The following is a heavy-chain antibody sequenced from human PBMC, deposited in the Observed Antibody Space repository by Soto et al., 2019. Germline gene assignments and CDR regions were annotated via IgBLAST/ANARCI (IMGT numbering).Heavy chain of an antibody. D-gene: IGHD3-10*01. CDR2: LEVAGRST. J-gene: IGHJ6*02. CDR1: GFSFSEYA. CDR3: AAPRDEYGSGVSWFTYGMDI. Sequence: PGGSLTLACLASGFSFSEYAMTWVSPVQGWGLEWVASLEVAGRSTYHADSVRGRFTISRDNSQNTLFLQMKRLTVDDTAIYYCAAPRDEYGSGVSWFTYGMDIWGQGTTVTVSS. V-gene: IGHV3-23*01.